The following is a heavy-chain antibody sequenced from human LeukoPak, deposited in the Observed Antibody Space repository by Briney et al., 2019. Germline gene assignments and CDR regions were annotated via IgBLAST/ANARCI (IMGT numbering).Heavy chain of an antibody. CDR3: ARDLSSGWYLSSASYYFDY. D-gene: IGHD6-19*01. CDR1: GFTFSSYE. CDR2: ISSSGSTI. J-gene: IGHJ4*02. V-gene: IGHV3-48*03. Sequence: GGSLRLSCAASGFTFSSYEMNWVRQAPGKGLEWVSYISSSGSTIYYADSVKGRFTISRDNAKNSLYLQMNSLRAEDTAVYYFARDLSSGWYLSSASYYFDYWGQGTLVTVSS.